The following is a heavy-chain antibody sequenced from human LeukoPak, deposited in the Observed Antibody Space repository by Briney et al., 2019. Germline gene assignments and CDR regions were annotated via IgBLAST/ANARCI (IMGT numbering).Heavy chain of an antibody. CDR1: GLTFSSYA. D-gene: IGHD3-16*01. V-gene: IGHV3-23*01. CDR2: FSVSGGST. J-gene: IGHJ5*02. CDR3: ARSGGVRFDP. Sequence: GGSLRLSCAASGLTFSSYAMSWVRQAPGKGLEWVSAFSVSGGSTYYADSVKGRFTISRDNSKNTLYLQMNSLRAEDTAVYYCARSGGVRFDPWGQGTLVTVSS.